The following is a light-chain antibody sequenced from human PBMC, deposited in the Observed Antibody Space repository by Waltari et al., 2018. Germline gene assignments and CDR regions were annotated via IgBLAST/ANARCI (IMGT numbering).Light chain of an antibody. J-gene: IGLJ1*01. CDR1: SSDGEKYNL. V-gene: IGLV2-23*02. CDR3: CSYAGGGTYV. CDR2: DVA. Sequence: QSALSQPASVSRSPGPPITISCTGTSSDGEKYNLGAWYQHHPDKAPKLMIYDVAKRPSGVSNRFSGSKSGNTASLTISGLQAEDEADYYCCSYAGGGTYVFGRGTKVTVL.